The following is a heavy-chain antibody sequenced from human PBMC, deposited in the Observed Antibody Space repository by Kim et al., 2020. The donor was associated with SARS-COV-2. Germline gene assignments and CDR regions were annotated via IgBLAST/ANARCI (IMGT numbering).Heavy chain of an antibody. CDR1: GYTFTGYY. D-gene: IGHD3-9*01. Sequence: ASVKVSCKASGYTFTGYYMHWVRQAPGQGLEWMGWINPNSGGTNYAQKFQGWVTMTRDTSISTAYMELSRLRSDDTAVYYCASSLRYFDWLLRHDAFDIWGQGTMVTVSS. J-gene: IGHJ3*02. CDR2: INPNSGGT. CDR3: ASSLRYFDWLLRHDAFDI. V-gene: IGHV1-2*04.